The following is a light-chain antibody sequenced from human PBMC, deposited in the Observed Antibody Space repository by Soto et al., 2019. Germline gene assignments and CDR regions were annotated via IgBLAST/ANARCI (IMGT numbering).Light chain of an antibody. CDR2: GAS. J-gene: IGKJ4*01. Sequence: ENVLTQSPGTLSLSPGERAILSCRASQSVSSNYLAWYQQKPGQAPRLLIYGASSRATGIPDRFSGSGSGTDFTLTISRLEPEDFAVYYCQQYGSSPNTFGGGTKVEIK. CDR1: QSVSSNY. CDR3: QQYGSSPNT. V-gene: IGKV3-20*01.